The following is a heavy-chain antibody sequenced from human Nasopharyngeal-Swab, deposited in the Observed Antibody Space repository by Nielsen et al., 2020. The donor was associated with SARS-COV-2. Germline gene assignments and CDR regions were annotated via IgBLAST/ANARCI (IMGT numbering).Heavy chain of an antibody. J-gene: IGHJ3*02. CDR1: GFTFDDYA. CDR2: ISGDGGST. CDR3: ARGGGYYYDSSGSIDAFDI. V-gene: IGHV3-43*02. Sequence: GGSLRLSCAASGFTFDDYAMHWVRQAPGKGLEWVSLISGDGGSTYYADSVKGRFTISRENAKNSLYLQMNSLRAGDTAVYYCARGGGYYYDSSGSIDAFDIWGQGTMVTVSS. D-gene: IGHD3-22*01.